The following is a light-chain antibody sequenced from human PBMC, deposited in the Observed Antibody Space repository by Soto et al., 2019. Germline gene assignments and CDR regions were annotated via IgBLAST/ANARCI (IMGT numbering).Light chain of an antibody. Sequence: EIVMTQSPATLSVSPGERATLSCRASQSVSRNLAWYQQKPGQAPRLLIYGASTRATGIPARFGGSGSGTEFTRTISSLQSEDFAVYYCQQYNNWPSFTFGPGTKVDIK. J-gene: IGKJ3*01. CDR1: QSVSRN. CDR3: QQYNNWPSFT. V-gene: IGKV3-15*01. CDR2: GAS.